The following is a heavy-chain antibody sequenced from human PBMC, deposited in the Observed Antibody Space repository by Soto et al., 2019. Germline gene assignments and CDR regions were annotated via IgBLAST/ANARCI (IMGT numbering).Heavy chain of an antibody. CDR1: GGSISSGGYS. CDR2: IYHSGST. V-gene: IGHV4-30-2*01. D-gene: IGHD6-19*01. Sequence: QLQLQESGSGLVKPSQTLSLTCAVSGGSISSGGYSWSWIRQPPGKGLEWIGYIYHSGSTYYNPSLKGRVTRAVDRSKNQFSLKLSSVTAADTAVYYCARAGGLGAVAVDYWGQGTLVTVSS. J-gene: IGHJ4*02. CDR3: ARAGGLGAVAVDY.